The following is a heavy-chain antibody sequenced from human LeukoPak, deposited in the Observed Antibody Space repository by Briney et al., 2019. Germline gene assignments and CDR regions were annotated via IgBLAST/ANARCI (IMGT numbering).Heavy chain of an antibody. CDR2: ISYDGSNK. D-gene: IGHD3-22*01. CDR1: GFTFSSYG. J-gene: IGHJ4*02. CDR3: AKADNTNYYDSTGLDY. Sequence: GRSLRLSCAASGFTFSSYGMHWVRQAPGKGLEWVAVISYDGSNKYYADSVKSRFTISRDNSKNTLYLQMNSLRAEDTAVYYCAKADNTNYYDSTGLDYWGQGTLVTVSS. V-gene: IGHV3-30*18.